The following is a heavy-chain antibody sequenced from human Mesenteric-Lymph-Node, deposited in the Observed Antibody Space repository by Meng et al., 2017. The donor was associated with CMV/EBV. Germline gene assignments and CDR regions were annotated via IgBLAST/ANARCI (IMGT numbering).Heavy chain of an antibody. D-gene: IGHD3-3*01. CDR2: INNSGST. V-gene: IGHV4-31*02. J-gene: IGHJ5*01. CDR1: GGSISRGGHY. CDR3: ARKAIFGGVLDS. Sequence: VSGGSISRGGHYWNWIGQHPGSGLEWIGYINNSGSTSSYTPSLKSRVIISVDTSENQFSMKLTSVTAADTAVYFCARKAIFGGVLDSWGQGVLVTVSS.